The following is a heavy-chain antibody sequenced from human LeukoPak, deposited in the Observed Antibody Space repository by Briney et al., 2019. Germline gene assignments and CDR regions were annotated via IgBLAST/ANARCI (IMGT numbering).Heavy chain of an antibody. Sequence: SETVSLTCTVSGYSISSGYYWGWIRQPPGKGLEWIGSIYHSGNTYYNPSLQSRVTISVDTSKNQFSLKLSSVTAADTAVYYCARSPIQLWTPPYYYMDVWGKGTTVTISS. V-gene: IGHV4-38-2*02. D-gene: IGHD5-18*01. CDR1: GYSISSGYY. J-gene: IGHJ6*03. CDR3: ARSPIQLWTPPYYYMDV. CDR2: IYHSGNT.